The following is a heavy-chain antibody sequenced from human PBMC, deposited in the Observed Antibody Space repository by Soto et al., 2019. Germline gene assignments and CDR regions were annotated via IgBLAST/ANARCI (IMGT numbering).Heavy chain of an antibody. CDR2: INHSGST. CDR3: ARHLYSSSRYGKLDAFDI. Sequence: PSETLSLTCALYGGSFSGYYWSWIRQPPGQGLEWIGEINHSGSTYYNPSLKSRVTISVDTSKNQFSLKLSSVTAADTAVYYCARHLYSSSRYGKLDAFDIWGQGTMVTVSS. V-gene: IGHV4-34*01. D-gene: IGHD6-13*01. J-gene: IGHJ3*02. CDR1: GGSFSGYY.